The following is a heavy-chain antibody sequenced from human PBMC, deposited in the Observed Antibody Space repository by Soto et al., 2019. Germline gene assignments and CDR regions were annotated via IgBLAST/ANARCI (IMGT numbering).Heavy chain of an antibody. Sequence: GPTLVNTTQTLTLTCIFSGFSLRTSGVGVGWIRQPPGKALEWLGFIYWNDDKRYSPSLKSRLTITKDTSKNQVVLTMTNMDPVDTATYYCAKSGSSGWYGWFDPWGQGTLVTVSS. D-gene: IGHD6-19*01. CDR2: IYWNDDK. CDR1: GFSLRTSGVG. V-gene: IGHV2-5*01. J-gene: IGHJ5*02. CDR3: AKSGSSGWYGWFDP.